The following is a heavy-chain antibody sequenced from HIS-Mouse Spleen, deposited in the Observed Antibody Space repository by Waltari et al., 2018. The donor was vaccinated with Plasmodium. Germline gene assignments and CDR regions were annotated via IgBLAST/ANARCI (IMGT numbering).Heavy chain of an antibody. V-gene: IGHV3-7*01. CDR1: GVTFSGYW. J-gene: IGHJ2*01. CDR3: ASSWYWYFDL. Sequence: EVQLVESGGGLVQPGGSLRLSCAAAGVTFSGYWMSWVRQAPGKGLEWVANIKQDGSEKYYVDSVKGRFTISRDNAKNSLYLQMNSLRAEDTAVYYCASSWYWYFDLWGRGTLVTVSS. D-gene: IGHD6-13*01. CDR2: IKQDGSEK.